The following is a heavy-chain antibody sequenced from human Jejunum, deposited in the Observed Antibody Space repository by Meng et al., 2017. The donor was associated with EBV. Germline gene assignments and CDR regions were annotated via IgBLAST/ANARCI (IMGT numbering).Heavy chain of an antibody. V-gene: IGHV3-15*01. CDR2: IKSKTQGGTT. CDR3: VSAWVDP. CDR1: GFTFSNAW. J-gene: IGHJ5*02. Sequence: EVQLLESGGGLVKPGGSLRLSCAGSGFTFSNAWMSWVRQSPGKGLEWIARIKSKTQGGTTDYAASVKGRFTVSRDDSENTVYLQMNSLTTEDTAMYYCVSAWVDPWGQGTLVTVSS.